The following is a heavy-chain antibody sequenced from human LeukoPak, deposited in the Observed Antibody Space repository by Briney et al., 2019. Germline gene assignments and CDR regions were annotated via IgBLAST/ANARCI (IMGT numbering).Heavy chain of an antibody. J-gene: IGHJ5*02. CDR1: GGSFSGYY. D-gene: IGHD3-10*01. V-gene: IGHV4-34*01. CDR3: ARGGLNHYGSGSYRKYNWFDP. CDR2: INHSGST. Sequence: SETLSLTCAVYGGSFSGYYWSWIRQPPGKGLEWIGEINHSGSTNYNPSLKSRVTISVDTSKNQFSLKLSSVTAADTAVYYCARGGLNHYGSGSYRKYNWFDPWGQGTLVTVSS.